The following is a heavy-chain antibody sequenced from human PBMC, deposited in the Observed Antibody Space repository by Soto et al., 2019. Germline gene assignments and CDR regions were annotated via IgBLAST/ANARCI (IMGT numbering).Heavy chain of an antibody. CDR1: GFTFSSYA. D-gene: IGHD3-16*02. V-gene: IGHV3-23*01. J-gene: IGHJ4*02. CDR3: AKDRDDYIWGTYRPVTDY. Sequence: GGSLRLSCAASGFTFSSYAMSWVRQAPGKGLEWVSAISGRGGSTYYADSVKGRFTISRDNSKNTLYLQMNSLRAEDTAVYYCAKDRDDYIWGTYRPVTDYWGQGTLVTVSS. CDR2: ISGRGGST.